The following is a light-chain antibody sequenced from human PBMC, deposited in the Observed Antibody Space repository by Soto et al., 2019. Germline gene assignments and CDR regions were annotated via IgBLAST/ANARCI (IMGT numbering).Light chain of an antibody. CDR1: QSVSSSY. V-gene: IGKV3-20*01. CDR3: QQYGSSPWT. CDR2: GAS. J-gene: IGKJ1*01. Sequence: ELLLTQSPGTLSLSPGERAALSCRASQSVSSSYLAWYQQKPGQAPRLLIYGASSRATGIPDRFSGSGSGTDFTLTISRLEPEDFAVYYCQQYGSSPWTVGQGTKV.